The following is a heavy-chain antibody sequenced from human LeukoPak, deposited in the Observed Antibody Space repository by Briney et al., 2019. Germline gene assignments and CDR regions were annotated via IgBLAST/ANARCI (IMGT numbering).Heavy chain of an antibody. V-gene: IGHV4-30-4*08. CDR2: IYYSGST. CDR1: GGSISSGDYY. J-gene: IGHJ4*02. CDR3: AREPLYCSSTSCYYAISRHD. Sequence: SQTLSLTCTVSGGSISSGDYYWSWIRQPPGKGLEWIGYIYYSGSTYYNPSLKSRVTISVDRSKNQFSLKLSSVTAADTAVYYCAREPLYCSSTSCYYAISRHDWGQGTLVTVSS. D-gene: IGHD2-2*01.